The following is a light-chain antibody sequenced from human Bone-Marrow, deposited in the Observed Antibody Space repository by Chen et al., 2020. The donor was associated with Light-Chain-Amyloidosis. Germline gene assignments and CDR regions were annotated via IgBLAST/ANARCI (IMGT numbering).Light chain of an antibody. Sequence: QSVLTQPPSVSAAPGHKVTISCSGSNSNIGINYVSWYQQLPGTSPKLLIYENNQRPSEIPDRFSGSKSGTSATLGVAGLQTGDEADDYCATWDSSLTVWMFGGGTKLTVL. J-gene: IGLJ3*02. CDR1: NSNIGINY. V-gene: IGLV1-51*02. CDR2: ENN. CDR3: ATWDSSLTVWM.